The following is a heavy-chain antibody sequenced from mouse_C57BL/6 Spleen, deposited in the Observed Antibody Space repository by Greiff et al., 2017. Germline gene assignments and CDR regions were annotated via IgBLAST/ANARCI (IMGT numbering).Heavy chain of an antibody. CDR2: ISSGSSTI. CDR1: GFTFSDYG. CDR3: ARATMVTEDYFDY. Sequence: EVMLVESGGGLVKPGGSLKLSCAASGFTFSDYGMHWVRQAPEKGLEWVAYISSGSSTIYYADTVKGRFTISRDNAKNTLFLQMTSLISEDTAMYYCARATMVTEDYFDYWGQGTTLTVSS. D-gene: IGHD2-2*01. V-gene: IGHV5-17*01. J-gene: IGHJ2*01.